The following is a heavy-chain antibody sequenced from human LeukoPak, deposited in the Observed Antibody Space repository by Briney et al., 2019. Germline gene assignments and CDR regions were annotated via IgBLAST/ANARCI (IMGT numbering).Heavy chain of an antibody. CDR2: INHSGST. D-gene: IGHD3-10*01. V-gene: IGHV4-34*01. CDR1: GGSISGYY. J-gene: IGHJ6*03. CDR3: ARRRAYYGSGGRYYYMDV. Sequence: SETLSLTCTVSGGSISGYYWSWIRQPPGKGLEWIGEINHSGSTNYNPSLKSRVTISVDTSKNQFSLKLSSVTAADTAVYYCARRRAYYGSGGRYYYMDVWGKGTTVTISS.